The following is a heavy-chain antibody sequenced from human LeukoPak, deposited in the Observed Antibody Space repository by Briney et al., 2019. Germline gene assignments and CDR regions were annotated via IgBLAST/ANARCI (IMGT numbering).Heavy chain of an antibody. CDR1: GFTFSTYA. J-gene: IGHJ4*02. CDR3: AKETSYTSGRTGGFY. CDR2: ISGRGGST. D-gene: IGHD6-19*01. Sequence: QTGGSLRLSCAASGFTFSTYAVIWVRQAPGKGLELVSAISGRGGSTYYADSVKGRFTISRDNSKNTLYLQMNSLRAEDTAVYYCAKETSYTSGRTGGFYWGQGTLVTVSS. V-gene: IGHV3-23*01.